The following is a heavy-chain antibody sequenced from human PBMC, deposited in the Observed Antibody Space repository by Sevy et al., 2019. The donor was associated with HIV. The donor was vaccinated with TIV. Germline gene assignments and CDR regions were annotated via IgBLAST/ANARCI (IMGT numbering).Heavy chain of an antibody. CDR2: ISFDERNE. CDR3: AKGPHRSTSNPGDYYYYYSMDV. Sequence: GGSLRLSCAASGFTFGNHAIHWVRQAPGKGLEWVAIISFDERNEHYADSVKGRFTISRDNSKNTLYLQMNSLRAEDTAVYYCAKGPHRSTSNPGDYYYYYSMDVWGQGTAVTVSS. CDR1: GFTFGNHA. D-gene: IGHD2-2*01. J-gene: IGHJ6*02. V-gene: IGHV3-30*04.